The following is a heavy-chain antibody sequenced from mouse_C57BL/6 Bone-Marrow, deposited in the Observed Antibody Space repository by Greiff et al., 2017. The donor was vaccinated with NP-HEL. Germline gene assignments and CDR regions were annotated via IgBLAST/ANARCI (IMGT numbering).Heavy chain of an antibody. J-gene: IGHJ3*01. CDR2: IDPSDSET. Sequence: QVQLQQPGAELVRPGSSVKLSCKASGYTFTSYWMHWVKQRPIQGLEWIGNIDPSDSETHYNQKFKDKATLTVDKSSSTADMQLSSLTSEDSAVYYCAREDGSSPPWFAYWGQGTLVTVSA. CDR3: AREDGSSPPWFAY. CDR1: GYTFTSYW. V-gene: IGHV1-52*01. D-gene: IGHD1-1*01.